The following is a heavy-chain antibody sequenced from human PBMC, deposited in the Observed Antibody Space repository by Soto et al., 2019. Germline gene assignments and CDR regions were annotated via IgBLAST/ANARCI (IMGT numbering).Heavy chain of an antibody. V-gene: IGHV4-34*01. CDR2: INHSGST. D-gene: IGHD6-6*01. Sequence: XXTLSLPFAVYGGSFSGYYWSWIRQPPGKGLEWIGEINHSGSTNYNPSLKSRVTISVDTSKNQFSLKLSSVTAADTAVYYCARGAQEAARPVYYYYMDVWGKGTTVTVSS. J-gene: IGHJ6*03. CDR1: GGSFSGYY. CDR3: ARGAQEAARPVYYYYMDV.